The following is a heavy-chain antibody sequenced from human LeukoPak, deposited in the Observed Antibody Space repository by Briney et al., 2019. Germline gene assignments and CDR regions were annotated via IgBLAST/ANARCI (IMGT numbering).Heavy chain of an antibody. V-gene: IGHV1-3*01. CDR3: ARVYYGSVNWFDP. CDR1: GYTFTSYA. CDR2: INAGNGNT. D-gene: IGHD3-10*01. Sequence: ASLNVSCKASGYTFTSYAMQWVRQAPGQRLEWMGWINAGNGNTKYSQKFQGRVTITWDTSASTAYMELSSLRSEDTAVYYCARVYYGSVNWFDPWGQGTLVTVSS. J-gene: IGHJ5*02.